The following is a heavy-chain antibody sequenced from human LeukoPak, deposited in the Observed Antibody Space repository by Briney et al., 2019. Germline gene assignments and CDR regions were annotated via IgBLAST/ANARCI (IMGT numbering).Heavy chain of an antibody. CDR2: ISWNSGSI. CDR1: GFTFDDYA. J-gene: IGHJ4*02. D-gene: IGHD5-18*01. Sequence: GGSLRLSCAASGFTFDDYAMHWVRQAPGKGLEWVSGISWNSGSIGYADSVEGRFTISRDNAKNSLYLQMNSLRAEDTALYYCAKAYYRGYSYGAPDYWGQGTLVTVSS. V-gene: IGHV3-9*01. CDR3: AKAYYRGYSYGAPDY.